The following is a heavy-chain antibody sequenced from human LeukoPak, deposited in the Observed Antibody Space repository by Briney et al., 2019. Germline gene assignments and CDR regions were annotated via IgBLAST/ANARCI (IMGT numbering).Heavy chain of an antibody. Sequence: GGSLRLSCAASGFTFNAFGMHWVRQAPGKGLEWLSIIWYDGNNKYYADSVKGRFTISRDNSKNTLYLQMNSLRAEDTAVYYCARESANDYRNLVYWGQGTLVTVSS. V-gene: IGHV3-33*01. CDR1: GFTFNAFG. D-gene: IGHD5-12*01. CDR2: IWYDGNNK. CDR3: ARESANDYRNLVY. J-gene: IGHJ4*02.